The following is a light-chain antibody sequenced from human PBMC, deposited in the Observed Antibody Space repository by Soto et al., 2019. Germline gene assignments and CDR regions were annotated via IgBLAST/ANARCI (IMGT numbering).Light chain of an antibody. CDR2: EVS. J-gene: IGLJ1*01. CDR1: SSDVGGYNC. V-gene: IGLV2-8*01. CDR3: AAWDDSLNGYV. Sequence: QSVLTQPPSASGSPGQSVTISCTGTSSDVGGYNCVSWYQQHPGKAPKLMIYEVSKRPSGVPDRFSGSKSGTSASLAISGLQSEDEADYYCAAWDDSLNGYVFGTGTKVTVL.